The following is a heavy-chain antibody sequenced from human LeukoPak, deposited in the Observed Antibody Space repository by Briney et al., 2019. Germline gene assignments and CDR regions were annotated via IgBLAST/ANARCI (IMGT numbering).Heavy chain of an antibody. D-gene: IGHD5-24*01. CDR3: AIINHPDGRVY. CDR1: GYPFTTSW. J-gene: IGHJ4*02. CDR2: IYAGNSGA. V-gene: IGHV5-51*01. Sequence: GESLKISCQGFGYPFTTSWIGWVRQLPGKGLEWTAIIYAGNSGAKYSPSFQGQVSISTDRSISTAYLHWSSLKASDTAIYYCAIINHPDGRVYWGQGTLVTVSS.